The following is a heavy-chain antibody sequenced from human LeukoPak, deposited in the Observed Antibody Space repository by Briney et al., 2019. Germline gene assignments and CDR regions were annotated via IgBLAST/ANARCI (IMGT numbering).Heavy chain of an antibody. CDR1: GYTFTGYY. D-gene: IGHD1-26*01. V-gene: IGHV1-69*16. Sequence: ASVKVSCKASGYTFTGYYMHWVRQAPGQGLEWMGGIIPILGTANYAQKFQGRVTITTDESTSTAYMELSSLRSEDTAVYYCARGRYSGSYYGGAFDIWGQGTMVTVSS. J-gene: IGHJ3*02. CDR2: IIPILGTA. CDR3: ARGRYSGSYYGGAFDI.